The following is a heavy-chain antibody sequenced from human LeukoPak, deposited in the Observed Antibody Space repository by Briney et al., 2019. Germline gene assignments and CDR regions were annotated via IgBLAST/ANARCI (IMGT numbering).Heavy chain of an antibody. J-gene: IGHJ4*02. D-gene: IGHD3-10*01. CDR3: AKDRIGYYYGSGSYNLFDY. V-gene: IGHV3-23*01. CDR2: ISGSGGST. CDR1: GFTISSYG. Sequence: GGSLRLSCAASGFTISSYGMSWVRQAPGKGLEWVSAISGSGGSTYYADSVKGRFTISRDNSKNTLYLQMNSLRAEDTAVYYCAKDRIGYYYGSGSYNLFDYWGQGTLVTVSS.